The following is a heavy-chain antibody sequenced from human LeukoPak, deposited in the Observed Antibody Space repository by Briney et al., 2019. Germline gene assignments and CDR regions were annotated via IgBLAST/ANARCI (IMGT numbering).Heavy chain of an antibody. CDR1: GYTFTSYY. Sequence: ASVKVSCKASGYTFTSYYMHWVRQAPGQGLEWIGIINPSGGSTSYAQKFQGRVTMTRDMSTSTVYMELSSLRSEDTAVYYCAREVGGYYYDSSAPGGAFDIWGQGTMVTVSS. CDR2: INPSGGST. CDR3: AREVGGYYYDSSAPGGAFDI. D-gene: IGHD3-22*01. V-gene: IGHV1-46*01. J-gene: IGHJ3*02.